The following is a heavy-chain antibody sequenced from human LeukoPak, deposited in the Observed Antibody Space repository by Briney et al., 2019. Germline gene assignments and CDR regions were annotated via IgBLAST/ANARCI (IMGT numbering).Heavy chain of an antibody. CDR1: GFTFSSYS. CDR2: ISSSSSYI. Sequence: GGSLRLSCAASGFTFSSYSMNWVRQAPGKGLEWVSSISSSSSYIYYADSVKGRFTISRDNAKNSLYLQMNSLRAEDTAVYYCAPRPGLVVGATILDYWGQGTLVTVSS. CDR3: APRPGLVVGATILDY. J-gene: IGHJ4*02. D-gene: IGHD1-26*01. V-gene: IGHV3-21*01.